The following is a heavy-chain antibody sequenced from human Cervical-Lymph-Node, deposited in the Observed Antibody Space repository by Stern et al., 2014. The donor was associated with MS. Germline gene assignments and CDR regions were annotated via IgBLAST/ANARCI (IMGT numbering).Heavy chain of an antibody. CDR3: ARDNDDNGMDV. CDR2: FIPLFGTT. J-gene: IGHJ6*02. D-gene: IGHD1-1*01. CDR1: GGIFSNYA. Sequence: QVQLVQSGAEVKKPGSSVTVSCKASGGIFSNYAISWVRQAPGQGLEWMRAFIPLFGTTFYAQKFQGRVTITADESTSTVYMDLSSLRSEDTAVYYCARDNDDNGMDVWGQGTTITVSS. V-gene: IGHV1-69*01.